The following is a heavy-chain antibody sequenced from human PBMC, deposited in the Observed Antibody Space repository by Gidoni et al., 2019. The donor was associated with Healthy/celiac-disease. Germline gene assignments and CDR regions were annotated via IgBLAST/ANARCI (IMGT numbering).Heavy chain of an antibody. D-gene: IGHD5-18*01. CDR1: GSPFTGYY. Sequence: QVQLVQSGAAVKKPGASVTVSCKASGSPFTGYYMHWVRQAPGQGLEWMGRTNPNSGGTNYAQQFQGRVTMTRDTSISTAYMELSRLRSDDTAVYYCARGGYSYGSLGYWGQGTLVTVSS. CDR3: ARGGYSYGSLGY. V-gene: IGHV1-2*06. CDR2: TNPNSGGT. J-gene: IGHJ4*02.